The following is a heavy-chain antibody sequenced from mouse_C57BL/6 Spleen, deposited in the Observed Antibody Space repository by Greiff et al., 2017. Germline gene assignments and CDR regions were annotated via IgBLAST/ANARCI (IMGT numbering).Heavy chain of an antibody. CDR3: ARDGGYKRDRYFDV. CDR2: ISDGGSYT. CDR1: GFTFSSYA. Sequence: EVQLQESGGGLVKPGGSLKLSCAASGFTFSSYAMSWVRQTPEKRLEWVATISDGGSYTYYPDNVKGRFTISRDNAKNNLYLQMSHLKSEDTAMYYCARDGGYKRDRYFDVWGTGTTVTVSS. V-gene: IGHV5-4*01. D-gene: IGHD1-3*01. J-gene: IGHJ1*03.